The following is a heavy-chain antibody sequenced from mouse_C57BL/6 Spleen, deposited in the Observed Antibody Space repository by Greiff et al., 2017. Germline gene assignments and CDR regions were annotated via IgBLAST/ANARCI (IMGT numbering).Heavy chain of an antibody. V-gene: IGHV1-80*01. Sequence: VQLQQSGAELVKPGASVKISCKASGYAFSSYWMNWVKQRPGKGLEWIGQIYPGDGDTNYNGKFKGKATLTADKSSSTAYMQLSSLTSEDSAVYFCARGLYGSSYFDSWGQGTTLTVSS. CDR3: ARGLYGSSYFDS. CDR1: GYAFSSYW. D-gene: IGHD1-1*01. CDR2: IYPGDGDT. J-gene: IGHJ2*01.